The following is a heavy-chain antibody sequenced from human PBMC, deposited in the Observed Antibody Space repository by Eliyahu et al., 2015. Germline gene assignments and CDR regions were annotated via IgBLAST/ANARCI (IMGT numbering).Heavy chain of an antibody. V-gene: IGHV3-7*01. CDR1: GFTFSNYR. CDR3: ARPLLEYSSSSWVY. Sequence: EVQLVESGGGLVQPGGSLXLXCXAXGFTFSNYRMSWVRQAPGKGLGWVASVRQDGNEKFYLDSVKGRFTVSRDNAKNSLYLQLNSLRAEDTAVYYCARPLLEYSSSSWVYWGQGTLVTVSS. J-gene: IGHJ4*02. CDR2: VRQDGNEK. D-gene: IGHD6-6*01.